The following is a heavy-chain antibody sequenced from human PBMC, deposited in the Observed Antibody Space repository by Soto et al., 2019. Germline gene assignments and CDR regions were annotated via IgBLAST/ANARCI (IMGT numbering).Heavy chain of an antibody. CDR1: GGSISSYY. CDR2: IYYSGST. J-gene: IGHJ6*03. CDR3: ARVVVAGGENYYYYYMDV. V-gene: IGHV4-59*01. Sequence: SETLSLTCTVSGGSISSYYWSWIRQPPGKGLEWIGYIYYSGSTNYNPSLKSRVTISVDTSKNQFSLKLSSVTAADTAVYYCARVVVAGGENYYYYYMDVWGKGTTVTVSS. D-gene: IGHD2-15*01.